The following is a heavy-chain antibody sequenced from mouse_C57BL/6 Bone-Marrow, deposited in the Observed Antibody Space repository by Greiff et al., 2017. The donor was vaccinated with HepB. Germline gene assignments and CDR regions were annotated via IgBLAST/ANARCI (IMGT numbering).Heavy chain of an antibody. CDR2: ISNLAYSI. J-gene: IGHJ2*01. CDR3: ARHRATGFDY. Sequence: EVKLVESGGGLVQPGGSLKLSCAASGFTFSDYGMAWVRQAPRKGPEWVAFISNLAYSIYYADTVTGRFTISREKAKNTLYLEIGSLRSEDTAMYYCARHRATGFDYWGQGTTLTVSS. CDR1: GFTFSDYG. V-gene: IGHV5-15*01. D-gene: IGHD3-1*01.